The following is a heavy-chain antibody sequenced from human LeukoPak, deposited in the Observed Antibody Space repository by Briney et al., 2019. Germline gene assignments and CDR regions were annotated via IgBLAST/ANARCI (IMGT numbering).Heavy chain of an antibody. D-gene: IGHD1-26*01. Sequence: GGSLRLSCAASGFTVSSNYMSWVRQAPGKGLEWVSIIYSGGSTFYADSVKGRFTFSRDNSKNTLYLQMNSLRAEDTAVYYCARGGSYLSAFDIWGQGTMVTVPS. CDR1: GFTVSSNY. CDR3: ARGGSYLSAFDI. CDR2: IYSGGST. J-gene: IGHJ3*02. V-gene: IGHV3-53*01.